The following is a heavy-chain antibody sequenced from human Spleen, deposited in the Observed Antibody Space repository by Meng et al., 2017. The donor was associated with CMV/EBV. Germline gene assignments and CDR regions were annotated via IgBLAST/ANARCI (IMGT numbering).Heavy chain of an antibody. CDR2: MNPNSGNT. CDR3: ARGDWRDSSGYYFILDY. CDR1: YNFTSYD. D-gene: IGHD3-22*01. Sequence: YNFTSYDINWVRQATGQGLEWMGWMNPNSGNTGYAQKFQGRITISRNTSISTAYMDLSSLRSEDTAVYYCARGDWRDSSGYYFILDYWGQGTLVTVSS. J-gene: IGHJ4*02. V-gene: IGHV1-8*03.